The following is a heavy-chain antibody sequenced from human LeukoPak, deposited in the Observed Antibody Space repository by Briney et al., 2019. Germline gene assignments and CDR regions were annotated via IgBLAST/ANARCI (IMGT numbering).Heavy chain of an antibody. CDR2: IYYSGST. J-gene: IGHJ5*02. CDR3: ATGRHYYDSSGYYPNWFDP. Sequence: SETLSVSCTDSGGSISSGDYYWSWIRQPPGKGMEWIGYIYYSGSTYYKPSLKSRVTITVDRSRNQFSLKLSSVTPADSAVYYCATGRHYYDSSGYYPNWFDPWGQGTLVTVSS. D-gene: IGHD3-22*01. CDR1: GGSISSGDYY. V-gene: IGHV4-30-4*01.